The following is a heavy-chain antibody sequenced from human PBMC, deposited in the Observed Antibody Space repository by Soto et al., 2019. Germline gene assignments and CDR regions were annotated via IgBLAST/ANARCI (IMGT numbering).Heavy chain of an antibody. V-gene: IGHV2-5*01. D-gene: IGHD6-19*01. CDR1: GFSLSTSGVG. Sequence: SGPTLVNPTQTLTLTCTFSGFSLSTSGVGVGWIRQPPGRALEWLALIYWNDDKRYSPSLKSRLTITKDTSKNQVVLTMTNMDPVDTATYYCARLAVAQWDFDYWGQGTLVTVSS. J-gene: IGHJ4*02. CDR3: ARLAVAQWDFDY. CDR2: IYWNDDK.